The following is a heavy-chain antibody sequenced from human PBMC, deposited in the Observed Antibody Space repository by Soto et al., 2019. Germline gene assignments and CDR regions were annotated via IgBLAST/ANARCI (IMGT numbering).Heavy chain of an antibody. Sequence: PGGSLRLSCAASGFTFDDHTMYWVRQAPGKGLEWVSLISWDGRSTYYADSVKGRFTISRDNSKNSLYLQMNSLRTEDTALYYCAKSYDILIGYLDYWGQGAQVTVS. CDR2: ISWDGRST. V-gene: IGHV3-43*01. J-gene: IGHJ4*02. CDR3: AKSYDILIGYLDY. D-gene: IGHD3-9*01. CDR1: GFTFDDHT.